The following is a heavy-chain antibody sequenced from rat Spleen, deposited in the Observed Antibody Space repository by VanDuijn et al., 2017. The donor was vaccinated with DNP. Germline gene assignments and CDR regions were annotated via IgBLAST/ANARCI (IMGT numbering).Heavy chain of an antibody. CDR1: GFTFNNYW. J-gene: IGHJ1*01. V-gene: IGHV5-31*01. D-gene: IGHD5-1*01. Sequence: EVQLVESGGDLVQPGKSLKLSCVASGFTFNNYWMTWIRQVPGKGLEWVASITGGGGTTSYPDSVKGRFTISRDDAKNTLSLQMNSLRSEDTATYYCARGSGTYYWYFDFWGPGTMVTVSS. CDR3: ARGSGTYYWYFDF. CDR2: ITGGGGTT.